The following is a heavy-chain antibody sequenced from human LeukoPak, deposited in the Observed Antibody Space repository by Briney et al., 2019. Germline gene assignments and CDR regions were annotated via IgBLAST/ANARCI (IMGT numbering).Heavy chain of an antibody. CDR2: IWSDGSGK. V-gene: IGHV3-33*01. D-gene: IGHD3-3*01. CDR1: GFIFSNHA. Sequence: PGGSLRLSCAASGFIFSNHAIHWVRQAPGKGLEWVAAIWSDGSGKKYAESVKGRFTISRDNSKNTLYLLVDSLRVDDTAVYFCARVFSGSGSTGSFDFWGQGTLVTVSS. J-gene: IGHJ4*02. CDR3: ARVFSGSGSTGSFDF.